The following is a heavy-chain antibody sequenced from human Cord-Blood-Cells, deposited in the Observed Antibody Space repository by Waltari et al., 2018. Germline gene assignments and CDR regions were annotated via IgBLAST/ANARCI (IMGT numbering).Heavy chain of an antibody. D-gene: IGHD6-6*01. J-gene: IGHJ4*02. CDR2: IYYSVST. CDR3: ARLKASSSSSVGYFDY. CDR1: GGSISSSSYY. Sequence: QLQLQESGPGLVKPSETLSLTCTVSGGSISSSSYYWGWIRQPPGKGLAWIGSIYYSVSTYYNPSRKSRVTISVDTSKNQFSLKLSSVTAADTAVYYCARLKASSSSSVGYFDYWGQGTLVTVSS. V-gene: IGHV4-39*01.